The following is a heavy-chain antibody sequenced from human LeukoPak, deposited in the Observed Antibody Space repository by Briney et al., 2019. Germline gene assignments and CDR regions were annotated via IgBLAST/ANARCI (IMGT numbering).Heavy chain of an antibody. J-gene: IGHJ3*02. CDR1: GYTFTSYY. CDR3: ARVDGYRDAFDI. V-gene: IGHV1-2*02. D-gene: IGHD6-13*01. Sequence: ASVKVSCKASGYTFTSYYMHWVRQAPGQGLEWMGWINPNSGGTNYAQKFQGRVTMTRDTSISTAYMELSRLRSDDTAVYYCARVDGYRDAFDIWGQGTMVTVSS. CDR2: INPNSGGT.